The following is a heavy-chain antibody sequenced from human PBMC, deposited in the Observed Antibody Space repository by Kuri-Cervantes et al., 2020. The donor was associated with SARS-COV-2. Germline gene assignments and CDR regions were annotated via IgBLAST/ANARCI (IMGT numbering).Heavy chain of an antibody. CDR1: ETTFPNYD. CDR3: ARVSAYGDYVTVDY. D-gene: IGHD4-17*01. CDR2: MNPNSGNT. V-gene: IGHV1-8*01. Sequence: ASVKVSCKTPETTFPNYDINWVRQATGQGLEWMGWMNPNSGNTGYAQKFQGRVTMTTDTSTSTAYMELRSLRSDDTAVYYCARVSAYGDYVTVDYWGQGTLVTVSS. J-gene: IGHJ4*02.